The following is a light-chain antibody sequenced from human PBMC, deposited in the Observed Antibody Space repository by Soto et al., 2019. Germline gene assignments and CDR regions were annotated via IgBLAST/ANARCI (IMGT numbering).Light chain of an antibody. CDR1: QSLNIW. CDR2: KAS. V-gene: IGKV1-5*03. CDR3: QQYKAYSYT. J-gene: IGKJ2*01. Sequence: DIEMTQSPSTLSASVGDRVTITCRATQSLNIWLAWYQKKPGKAPKLLISKASSLESGVPSRFSGSGSGTEFSLTLSSLQPDDFATYYCQQYKAYSYTFGQGTKLEMK.